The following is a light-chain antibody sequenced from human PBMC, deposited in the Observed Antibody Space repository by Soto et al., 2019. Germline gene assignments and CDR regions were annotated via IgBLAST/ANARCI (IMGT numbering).Light chain of an antibody. CDR2: DSS. CDR1: QNINSW. J-gene: IGKJ4*01. Sequence: DIQMTQSPSTLSASVGDKININFRARQNINSWFAWYQQKPGKTPKLLIYDSSSLESGFPSRFSGSGSGTEFTLIISSLQPDDFATYYCQQYNSFPLTFGGGTKV. V-gene: IGKV1-5*01. CDR3: QQYNSFPLT.